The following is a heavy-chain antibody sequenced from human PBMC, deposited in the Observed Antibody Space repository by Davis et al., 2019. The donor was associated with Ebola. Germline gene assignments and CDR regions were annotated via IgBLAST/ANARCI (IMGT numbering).Heavy chain of an antibody. CDR1: GFIVSSNY. Sequence: GGSLRLSCKASGFIVSSNYMTWVRQAPGKGLEWVSLIYGGGGTAYSDSVKGRFTISRDNSKNTLYLQMNSLRAEDTAVYYCARGGSGWYWTFDYWGQGTLVTVSS. J-gene: IGHJ4*02. CDR3: ARGGSGWYWTFDY. CDR2: IYGGGGT. D-gene: IGHD6-19*01. V-gene: IGHV3-53*01.